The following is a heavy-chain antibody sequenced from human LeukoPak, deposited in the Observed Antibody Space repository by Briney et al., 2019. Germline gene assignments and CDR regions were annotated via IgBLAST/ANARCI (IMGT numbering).Heavy chain of an antibody. V-gene: IGHV3-21*01. D-gene: IGHD2-2*01. CDR1: EFTFSSHS. Sequence: GGSLRLSCAASEFTFSSHSMNWVRQAPGKGLEWVSSISRSGGSIYYADSLKGRFTISRDNAKNSLYLQMNSLRAEDTAVYFCARSLKVSAALDVFDIWGQGTMVTGSS. CDR3: ARSLKVSAALDVFDI. J-gene: IGHJ3*02. CDR2: ISRSGGSI.